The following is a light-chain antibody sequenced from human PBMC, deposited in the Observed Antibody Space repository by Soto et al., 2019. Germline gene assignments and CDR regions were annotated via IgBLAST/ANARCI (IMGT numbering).Light chain of an antibody. J-gene: IGKJ4*01. CDR3: MQALQTPLT. V-gene: IGKV2-28*01. CDR1: QSLLHSNGYNC. Sequence: EIVMTQSPLSLPVTPGEPASISCRSSQSLLHSNGYNCLDWYVQKPGQSPQLLIYFGSNRASGVPDRFSGSGSRTDFTLKISRVEAEDVGLYYCMQALQTPLTFGGGTKVEIK. CDR2: FGS.